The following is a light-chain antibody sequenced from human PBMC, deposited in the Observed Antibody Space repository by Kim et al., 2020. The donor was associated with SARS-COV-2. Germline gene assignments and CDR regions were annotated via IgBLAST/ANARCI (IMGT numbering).Light chain of an antibody. Sequence: SVGDRVTITCRASQGISSWLAWYQQKPGKAPNLLIYKASSLESGVPSRFSGRGSGTEFTLTITSLQPDDFATYYCQQYDDNSPRTFGQGTKVEIK. J-gene: IGKJ1*01. CDR3: QQYDDNSPRT. CDR1: QGISSW. CDR2: KAS. V-gene: IGKV1-5*03.